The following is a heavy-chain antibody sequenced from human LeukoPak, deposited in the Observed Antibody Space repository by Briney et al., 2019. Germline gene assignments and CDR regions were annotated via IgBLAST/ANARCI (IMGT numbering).Heavy chain of an antibody. CDR2: INHSGST. CDR3: ARGRWDYVWGSYRSYYFDY. Sequence: GSLRLSCAASGFTFSSYEMNWVRQPPGKGLEWIGEINHSGSTNYNPSLKSRVSISVDTSNNLFSLKLSSVTAADTAVYYCARGRWDYVWGSYRSYYFDYWGQGTLVTVSS. J-gene: IGHJ4*02. V-gene: IGHV4-34*01. CDR1: GFTFSSYE. D-gene: IGHD3-16*02.